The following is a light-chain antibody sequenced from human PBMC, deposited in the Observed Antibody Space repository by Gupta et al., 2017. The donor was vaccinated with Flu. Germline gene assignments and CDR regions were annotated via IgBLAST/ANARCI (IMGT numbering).Light chain of an antibody. CDR3: QQDNSFSWT. CDR2: KAS. CDR1: QSISSW. Sequence: PSTLSASVGDSVTITCRGSQSISSWLGWYQQKPGKAPKLLIYKASSLESGVPSRFSGSGSGTEFTLTISSLQPDDFATYYCQQDNSFSWTFGQGTQVEIK. V-gene: IGKV1-5*03. J-gene: IGKJ1*01.